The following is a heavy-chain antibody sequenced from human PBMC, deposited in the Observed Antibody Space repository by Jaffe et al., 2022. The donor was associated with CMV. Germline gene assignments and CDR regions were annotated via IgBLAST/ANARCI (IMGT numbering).Heavy chain of an antibody. J-gene: IGHJ6*03. V-gene: IGHV3-15*01. CDR3: TTSGRFGVDFYYMDV. CDR2: IKSKTDGGTT. CDR1: GFTLSNAW. D-gene: IGHD3-3*01. Sequence: EVQLVESGGGLVKPGGSLRLSCAASGFTLSNAWMTWVRQAPGKGLEWVGRIKSKTDGGTTDYTAPVKGRFTISRDDSKNTLYLQMNSLKTEDTAVYYCTTSGRFGVDFYYMDVWGKGTTVTVSS.